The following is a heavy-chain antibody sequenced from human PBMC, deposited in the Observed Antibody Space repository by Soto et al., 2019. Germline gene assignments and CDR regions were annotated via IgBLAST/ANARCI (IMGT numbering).Heavy chain of an antibody. V-gene: IGHV3-9*01. CDR3: VKAVGSYGNFDY. J-gene: IGHJ4*02. CDR2: ISWNSGSI. CDR1: GFTFDDYA. D-gene: IGHD5-18*01. Sequence: EVQLVESGGGLVQPGRSLRLSCAASGFTFDDYAMHWVRQAPGKGLEWVSRISWNSGSIGYADSVKGRFTISRDNAKNALYLQMNSLIAGDTALYYCVKAVGSYGNFDYWGQGTLVNVSS.